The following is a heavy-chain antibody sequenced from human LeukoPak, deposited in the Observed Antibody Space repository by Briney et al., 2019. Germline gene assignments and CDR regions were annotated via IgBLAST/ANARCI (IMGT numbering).Heavy chain of an antibody. Sequence: GGSLRLSCAASGFTFSSYWMSWVRQAPGKGLEWVANIKQDGSEKYYVDSVKGRFTISRDNAKNSLYLQMNSLRAEDTAVYYCAREYGDPRLRYFDYWGQGTLVTVSS. D-gene: IGHD4-17*01. CDR1: GFTFSSYW. CDR3: AREYGDPRLRYFDY. V-gene: IGHV3-7*01. J-gene: IGHJ4*02. CDR2: IKQDGSEK.